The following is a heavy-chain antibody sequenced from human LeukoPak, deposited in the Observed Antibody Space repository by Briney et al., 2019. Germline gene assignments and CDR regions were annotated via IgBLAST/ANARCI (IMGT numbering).Heavy chain of an antibody. D-gene: IGHD4-17*01. CDR2: IWYDGSNK. CDR1: GFTFSSYG. CDR3: ARAVYGDPFDY. V-gene: IGHV3-33*01. Sequence: GRSPRLSCAASGFTFSSYGMHWVRQAPGKGLEWVAVIWYDGSNKYYADSVKGRFTISRDNSKNTLYLQMNSLRAEDTAVYYCARAVYGDPFDYWGQGTLVTVSS. J-gene: IGHJ4*02.